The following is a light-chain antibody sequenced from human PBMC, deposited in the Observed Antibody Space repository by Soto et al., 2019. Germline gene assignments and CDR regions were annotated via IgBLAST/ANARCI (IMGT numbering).Light chain of an antibody. Sequence: QSALTQPRSVSGSPGQSVTISCTGTSSDVGGYNYVSWYQQHPGKAPKLMIYDVSKRPSGVPDRFSGSKSGNTASLTISGLQAEDQGDYYCCSFAGGFLVSGGGTKVTFL. J-gene: IGLJ2*01. CDR1: SSDVGGYNY. CDR2: DVS. V-gene: IGLV2-11*01. CDR3: CSFAGGFLV.